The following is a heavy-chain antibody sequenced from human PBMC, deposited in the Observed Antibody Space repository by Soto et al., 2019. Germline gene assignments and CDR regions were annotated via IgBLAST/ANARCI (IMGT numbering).Heavy chain of an antibody. Sequence: PGGSLRLSCAASGFTFSSYEMNWVRQAPGKGLEWVSYISSSGGTIYYADSVKGRFTISRDNAKNSLYLQMNSLRAEDTAVYYCARMGVVVPAGWFDPWGQGTLVTVSS. CDR2: ISSSGGTI. CDR3: ARMGVVVPAGWFDP. CDR1: GFTFSSYE. J-gene: IGHJ5*02. V-gene: IGHV3-48*03. D-gene: IGHD2-2*01.